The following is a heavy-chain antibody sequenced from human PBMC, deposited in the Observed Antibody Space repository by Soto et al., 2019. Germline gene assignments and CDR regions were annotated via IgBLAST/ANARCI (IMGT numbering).Heavy chain of an antibody. CDR3: ARHPIVVVENYYYYYMDV. J-gene: IGHJ6*03. V-gene: IGHV5-51*01. CDR1: GYSFTSYW. CDR2: IYPGDSDT. D-gene: IGHD2-15*01. Sequence: GESLKISCKGSGYSFTSYWIGWVRQMPGKGLEWMGIIYPGDSDTRYSPSFQGQVTISADKSISTAYLQWSSLKASDTAMYYCARHPIVVVENYYYYYMDVWGKGTTVTVSS.